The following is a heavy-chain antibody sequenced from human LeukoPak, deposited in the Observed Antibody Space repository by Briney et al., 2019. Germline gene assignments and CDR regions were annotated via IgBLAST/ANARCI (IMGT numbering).Heavy chain of an antibody. CDR1: GFTVCDNN. Sequence: GVSLRLSCAASGFTVCDNNMIWVRQAPGKGLEWVSTLHRDGSVRYADSVNGRFTISRDDSKNTLSLQMSSLRDEDTAVYYCVRVHGGGYWGQGTLVTVSS. V-gene: IGHV3-53*01. CDR2: LHRDGSV. J-gene: IGHJ4*02. D-gene: IGHD3-16*01. CDR3: VRVHGGGY.